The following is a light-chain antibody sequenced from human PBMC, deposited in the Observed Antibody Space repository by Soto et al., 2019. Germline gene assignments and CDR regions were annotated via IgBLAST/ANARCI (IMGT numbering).Light chain of an antibody. J-gene: IGKJ3*01. CDR2: AAS. Sequence: DIQLNQSPSSLSATLRDRLTITCQASQDITDHVNWYRQKVGKAPELLIYAASILEPRVPSRFSESGVRTDFIITISGLHPEVFGTYYYQLYDRLILFSFGRGTRV. V-gene: IGKV1-33*01. CDR3: QLYDRLILFS. CDR1: QDITDH.